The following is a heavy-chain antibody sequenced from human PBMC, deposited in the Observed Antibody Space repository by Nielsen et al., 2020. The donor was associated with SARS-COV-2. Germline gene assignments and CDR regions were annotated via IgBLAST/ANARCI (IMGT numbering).Heavy chain of an antibody. Sequence: SETLSLTCTVSGGSVSSGSYYWSWIRQPPGKGLEWIGYIYYSGSTNYNPSLKSRVTISVDTSKNQFSLKLSSVTAADTAVYYCARDLVDTAMVAYFDYWGQGTLVTVSS. CDR1: GGSVSSGSYY. CDR3: ARDLVDTAMVAYFDY. V-gene: IGHV4-61*01. J-gene: IGHJ4*02. D-gene: IGHD5-18*01. CDR2: IYYSGST.